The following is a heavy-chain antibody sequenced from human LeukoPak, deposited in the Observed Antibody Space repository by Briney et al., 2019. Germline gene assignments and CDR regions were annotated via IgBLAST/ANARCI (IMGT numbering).Heavy chain of an antibody. Sequence: GGSLRLACAASGFTFSSYWIRWVRQAPGKGLEWVSSISSSSSYIYYADSVKGRFTISRDNAKNSLYLQMNSLRAEDTAVYYCAELGITMIGGVWGKGTTVTISS. D-gene: IGHD3-10*02. CDR1: GFTFSSYW. J-gene: IGHJ6*04. CDR2: ISSSSSYI. V-gene: IGHV3-21*01. CDR3: AELGITMIGGV.